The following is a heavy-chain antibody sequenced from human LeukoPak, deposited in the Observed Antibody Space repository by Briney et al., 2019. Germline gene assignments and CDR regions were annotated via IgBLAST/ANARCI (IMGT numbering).Heavy chain of an antibody. CDR1: GFAFSTYW. Sequence: GGSLRLSCVASGFAFSTYWMTWVRQAPGKGLEWVANINQDGRRRYFVNSVEGRFSISRDNAKNSLYLQIDSLRADDTAVYYCARGGRGWFDPWGQGTLVTVSS. CDR2: INQDGRRR. J-gene: IGHJ5*02. D-gene: IGHD1-26*01. CDR3: ARGGRGWFDP. V-gene: IGHV3-7*01.